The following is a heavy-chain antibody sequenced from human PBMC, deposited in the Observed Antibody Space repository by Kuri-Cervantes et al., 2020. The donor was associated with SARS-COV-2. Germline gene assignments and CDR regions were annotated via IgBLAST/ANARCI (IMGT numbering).Heavy chain of an antibody. Sequence: SVKVSCKASGGTFSSYAISWVRQAPGQGLEWMGGIIPIFGIANYAQKFQGRVTITADKSTSTAYMELSSLRSEDTALYYCAKANYGSGIYYFDYWGQGTLVTVSS. CDR1: GGTFSSYA. J-gene: IGHJ4*02. V-gene: IGHV1-69*10. D-gene: IGHD3-10*01. CDR3: AKANYGSGIYYFDY. CDR2: IIPIFGIA.